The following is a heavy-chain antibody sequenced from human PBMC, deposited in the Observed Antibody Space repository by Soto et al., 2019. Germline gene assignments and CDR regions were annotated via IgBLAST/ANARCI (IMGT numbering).Heavy chain of an antibody. V-gene: IGHV1-69*06. J-gene: IGHJ1*01. CDR3: ASRTAAAGFAEYLQH. CDR2: IIPIFGTA. Sequence: EASVKVSCKASGGTFSSYAISWVRQAPGQGLEWMGGIIPIFGTANYAQKFQGRVTITADKSTSTAYMELSSLRSEDTAVYYRASRTAAAGFAEYLQHWRPGTLVTVS. CDR1: GGTFSSYA. D-gene: IGHD6-13*01.